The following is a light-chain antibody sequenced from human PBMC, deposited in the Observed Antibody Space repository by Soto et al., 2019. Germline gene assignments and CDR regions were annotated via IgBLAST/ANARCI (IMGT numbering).Light chain of an antibody. J-gene: IGKJ1*01. CDR2: AAS. CDR1: QGIRND. Sequence: AIQMTQSPSSLSASVGDRVTITCRASQGIRNDLGWYQQKPGKAPKLLIYAASSLQSGVPSRFSGSGSGTDFTLTISSLQPDDFATYYCQHYNVYPWTFGQGTKVDIK. CDR3: QHYNVYPWT. V-gene: IGKV1-6*01.